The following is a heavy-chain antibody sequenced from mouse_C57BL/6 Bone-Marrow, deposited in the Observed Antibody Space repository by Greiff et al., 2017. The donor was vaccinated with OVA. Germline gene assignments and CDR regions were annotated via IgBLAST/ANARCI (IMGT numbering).Heavy chain of an antibody. CDR1: GYTFTSYW. D-gene: IGHD2-3*01. J-gene: IGHJ2*01. CDR2: FYPGSGST. CDR3: EMIYGGYDVLCDY. V-gene: IGHV1-55*01. Sequence: QVQLQQPGAELVKPGASVKMSCKASGYTFTSYWITWVKQRPGQGLGWIGEFYPGSGSTNYNEKFKSKATLTVDTSSSTAYKQLSSLTSEDAAVFDGEMIYGGYDVLCDYWGQGTTLTVSS.